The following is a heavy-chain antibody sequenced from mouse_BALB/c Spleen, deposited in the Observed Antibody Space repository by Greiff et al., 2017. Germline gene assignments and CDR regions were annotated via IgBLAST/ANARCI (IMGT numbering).Heavy chain of an antibody. CDR1: GYTFTNYW. CDR3: ARSGTGNYFDY. J-gene: IGHJ2*01. Sequence: VQLQQSGAELVRPGTSVKISCKASGYTFTNYWLGWVKQRPGHGLEWIGDIYPGGGYTNYNEKFKGKATLTADTSSSTAYMQLSSLTSEDSAVYFCARSGTGNYFDYWGQGTTLTVSS. D-gene: IGHD4-1*01. CDR2: IYPGGGYT. V-gene: IGHV1-63*02.